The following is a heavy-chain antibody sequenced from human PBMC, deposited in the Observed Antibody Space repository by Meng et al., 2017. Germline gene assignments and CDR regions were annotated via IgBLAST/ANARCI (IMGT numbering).Heavy chain of an antibody. Sequence: QVRLVGFGGGVVQPGRSLRLSCAASGFTFSSYAMHWVRQAPGKGLEWVAVISYDGSNKYYADSVKGRFTISRDNSKNTLYLQMNSLRAEDTAVYYCARGRAALQWLADWGQGTLVTVSS. CDR1: GFTFSSYA. V-gene: IGHV3-30*01. CDR3: ARGRAALQWLAD. J-gene: IGHJ4*02. CDR2: ISYDGSNK. D-gene: IGHD6-19*01.